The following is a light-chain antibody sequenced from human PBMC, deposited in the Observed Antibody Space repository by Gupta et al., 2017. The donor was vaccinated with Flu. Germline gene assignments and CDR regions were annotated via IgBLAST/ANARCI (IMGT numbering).Light chain of an antibody. Sequence: PATLSVSPGERANLSCRASQSVSSNLAWYQQKPGRAPRLLIYGAFTRATGIPARFSGSGSGTEFTLTISSLQSEDFAVYYCQQYINWFHTFGQGTNLEIK. J-gene: IGKJ2*01. V-gene: IGKV3-15*01. CDR3: QQYINWFHT. CDR2: GAF. CDR1: QSVSSN.